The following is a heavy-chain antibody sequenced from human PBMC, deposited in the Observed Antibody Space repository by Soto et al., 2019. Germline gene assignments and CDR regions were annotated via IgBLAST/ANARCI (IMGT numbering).Heavy chain of an antibody. CDR1: GGSISSGGYY. D-gene: IGHD3-22*01. J-gene: IGHJ3*02. CDR3: ARDNPSYDSSGYPKGEDAFDI. CDR2: IYYSGST. Sequence: PSETLSLTCPVSGGSISSGGYYWSWIRQHPGKGLEWIGYIYYSGSTYYNPSLKSRVTISVDTSKNQFSLKLSSVTAADTAVYYCARDNPSYDSSGYPKGEDAFDIWGQGTMVTVSS. V-gene: IGHV4-31*03.